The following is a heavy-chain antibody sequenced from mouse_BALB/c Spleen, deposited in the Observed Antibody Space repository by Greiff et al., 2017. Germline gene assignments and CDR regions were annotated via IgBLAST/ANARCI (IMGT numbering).Heavy chain of an antibody. D-gene: IGHD1-1*01. CDR3: ARAVTGVTTVVDYYAMDY. Sequence: DVQLQESGPDLVKPSQSLSLTCTVTGYSITSGYSWHWIRQFPGNKLEWMGYIHYSGSTNYNPSLKSRISITRDTSKNQFFLQLNSVTTEDTATYYCARAVTGVTTVVDYYAMDYWGQGTSVTVSA. J-gene: IGHJ4*01. CDR2: IHYSGST. V-gene: IGHV3-1*02. CDR1: GYSITSGYS.